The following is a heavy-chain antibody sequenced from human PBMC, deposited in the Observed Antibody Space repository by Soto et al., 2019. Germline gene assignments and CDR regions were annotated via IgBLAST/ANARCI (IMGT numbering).Heavy chain of an antibody. CDR1: GFTFKNYA. CDR2: MTGGGTT. V-gene: IGHV3-23*01. D-gene: IGHD3-3*01. Sequence: GGSLRLSCRASGFTFKNYAMTWVRKCPGKGLQWVSLMTGGGTTDYADSAKGRFIISRDNSKNTLSLQMHNLRADDTALYYCAKLKGGLGRFYGLDAWGQGTMVTVSS. J-gene: IGHJ6*02. CDR3: AKLKGGLGRFYGLDA.